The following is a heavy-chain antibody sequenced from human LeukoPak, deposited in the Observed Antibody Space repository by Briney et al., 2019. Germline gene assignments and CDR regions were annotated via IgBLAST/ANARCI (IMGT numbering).Heavy chain of an antibody. D-gene: IGHD3-3*01. Sequence: GGSLRLSCAASGFTFSSYAMSWVRQAPGKGLEWVSAISGSGGSTYYADSVKGRFTISRDNSKNTLYLQMNSLRAEDTAVYYCAKWGNYDFWSGYPNDYWGQGTLVTVSS. CDR2: ISGSGGST. CDR1: GFTFSSYA. V-gene: IGHV3-23*01. CDR3: AKWGNYDFWSGYPNDY. J-gene: IGHJ4*02.